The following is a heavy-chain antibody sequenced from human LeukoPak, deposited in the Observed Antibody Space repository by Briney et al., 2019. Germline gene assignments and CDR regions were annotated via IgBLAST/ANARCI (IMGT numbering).Heavy chain of an antibody. CDR2: INPSVGNT. J-gene: IGHJ4*02. CDR1: GYTFTAYY. Sequence: ASVKVSCKATGYTFTAYYMHWVRQAPGQGLEWMGIINPSVGNTIYAQQFQGRVTMTGDTSTSTVYMELSSLRSEDTAVYYCARGGFGELYFWGQGTLVTVSS. V-gene: IGHV1-46*01. D-gene: IGHD3-10*01. CDR3: ARGGFGELYF.